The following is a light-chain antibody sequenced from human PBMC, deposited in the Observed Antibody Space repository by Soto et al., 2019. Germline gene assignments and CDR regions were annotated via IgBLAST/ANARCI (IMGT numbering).Light chain of an antibody. Sequence: QSVLTQPPSASGTPGQRVTISCSGSNSNIGSNTVNWYQQLPGTAPKLLIYSNNQLPSGVPGRFSDSKSGTSASLAISGLQSEDEADYYCASWDDSLNGVVFGGGTKVTVL. CDR2: SNN. J-gene: IGLJ2*01. V-gene: IGLV1-44*01. CDR1: NSNIGSNT. CDR3: ASWDDSLNGVV.